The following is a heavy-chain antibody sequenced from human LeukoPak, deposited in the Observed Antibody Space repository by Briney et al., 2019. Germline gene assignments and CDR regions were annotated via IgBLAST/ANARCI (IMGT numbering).Heavy chain of an antibody. CDR1: GFTFGDSA. V-gene: IGHV3-49*04. CDR3: TREVGTRSPY. Sequence: GGSLRLSCTTSGFTFGDSAMSWVRQAPGKGLEWLGFIRSAHYGGTTEYVASVRGRFIISRDDSKSIAYLQMNSLKSVDTAVYYCTREVGTRSPYWGQGTLVTVSS. D-gene: IGHD2-8*01. CDR2: IRSAHYGGTT. J-gene: IGHJ4*02.